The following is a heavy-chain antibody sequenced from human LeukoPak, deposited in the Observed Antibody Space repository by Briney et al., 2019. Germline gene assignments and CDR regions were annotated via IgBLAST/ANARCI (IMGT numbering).Heavy chain of an antibody. CDR3: KWELPAGAY. CDR1: GFTFSSYA. V-gene: IGHV3-30-3*01. CDR2: ISYDGSNK. Sequence: GGSLRLSCAASGFTFSSYAMHWVRQAPGKGLEWVAVISYDGSNKYYADSVKGRFTISRDNSKNTLYLQMNSLRAEDTAVYYCKWELPAGAYWGQGTLVTVSS. J-gene: IGHJ4*02. D-gene: IGHD1-26*01.